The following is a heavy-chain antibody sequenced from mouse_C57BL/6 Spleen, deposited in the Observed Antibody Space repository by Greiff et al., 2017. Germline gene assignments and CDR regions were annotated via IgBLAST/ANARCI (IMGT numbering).Heavy chain of an antibody. CDR3: ARAYYSNSFDY. V-gene: IGHV5-4*03. CDR1: GFTFSSYA. Sequence: EVKLMESGGGLVKPGGSLKLSCAASGFTFSSYAMSWVRQTPEKRLEWVATISDGGSYTYYPDNVKGRLTISRDNAKNNLYLQMSHLKSEDTAMYYCARAYYSNSFDYWGQGTTLTVSS. J-gene: IGHJ2*01. CDR2: ISDGGSYT. D-gene: IGHD2-5*01.